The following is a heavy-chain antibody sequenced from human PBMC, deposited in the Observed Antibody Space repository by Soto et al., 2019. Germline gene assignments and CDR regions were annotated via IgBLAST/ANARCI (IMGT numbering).Heavy chain of an antibody. Sequence: SLRLSCTASGFTFGDYAMSWFRQAPGKGLEWVGFIRSKAYGGTTEYAASVKGRFTISRDDSKSIAYLQMNSLKTEDTAVYYCTRVFALGYYYGMDVWRQGTTVTVSS. D-gene: IGHD3-9*01. CDR2: IRSKAYGGTT. J-gene: IGHJ6*02. CDR3: TRVFALGYYYGMDV. CDR1: GFTFGDYA. V-gene: IGHV3-49*03.